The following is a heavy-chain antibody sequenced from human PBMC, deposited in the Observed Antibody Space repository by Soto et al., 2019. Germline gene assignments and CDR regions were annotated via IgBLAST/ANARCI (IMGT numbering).Heavy chain of an antibody. Sequence: EVQLVEAGGGLVKPGGSLRLSCAASGFTFSSYSMNWVRQAPGKGLEWVSSISSSSSYIYYADSVKGRFTISRDNAKNSLYLQMNSLRADDTAVYYCARERRHSSSWYPDYWGQGTLVTVSS. V-gene: IGHV3-21*01. CDR1: GFTFSSYS. CDR3: ARERRHSSSWYPDY. D-gene: IGHD6-13*01. J-gene: IGHJ4*02. CDR2: ISSSSSYI.